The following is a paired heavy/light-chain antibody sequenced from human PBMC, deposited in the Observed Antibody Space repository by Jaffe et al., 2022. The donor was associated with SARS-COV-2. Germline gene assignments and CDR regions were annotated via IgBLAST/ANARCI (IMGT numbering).Light chain of an antibody. CDR1: QSIVSY. CDR3: QQSYSIPYT. CDR2: TAS. J-gene: IGKJ2*01. V-gene: IGKV1-39*01. Sequence: DIQMTQSPSSLSASVGDRVTITCRASQSIVSYLNWYQQKPGKAPKLLIYTASSLQSGVPSRFSGSGSGTDFTLTISSLQPEDFATYYCQQSYSIPYTFGQGTKLEIK.
Heavy chain of an antibody. CDR2: IYSSGST. CDR1: GGSIRGHY. D-gene: IGHD3-22*01. V-gene: IGHV4-59*11. J-gene: IGHJ5*02. CDR3: AKDGSGAYDLGDWFDP. Sequence: QVELQESGPGLVKPSETLSLTCTVSGGSIRGHYWSWIRQPPGKGLEWIGYIYSSGSTNYNPSLKSRVTISVDTSKSQFSLKLNSVTAADTAVYYCAKDGSGAYDLGDWFDPWGQGTLVTVSS.